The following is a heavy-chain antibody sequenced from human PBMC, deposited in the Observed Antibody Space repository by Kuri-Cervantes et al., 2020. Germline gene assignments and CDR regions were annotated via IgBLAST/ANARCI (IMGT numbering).Heavy chain of an antibody. Sequence: SVKVSCKASGGTFSSYAISWVRQAPGQGLEWMGGIIPIFGTANYAQKFQSRVTITADESTSTAYMELSSLRSEDTAVYYCARPNRPYSGSPGQFQHWGQGTLVTVSS. CDR1: GGTFSSYA. CDR2: IIPIFGTA. CDR3: ARPNRPYSGSPGQFQH. D-gene: IGHD1-26*01. V-gene: IGHV1-69*13. J-gene: IGHJ1*01.